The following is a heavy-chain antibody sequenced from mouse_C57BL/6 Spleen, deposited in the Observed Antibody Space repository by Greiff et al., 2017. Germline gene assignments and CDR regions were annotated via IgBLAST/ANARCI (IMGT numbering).Heavy chain of an antibody. CDR2: INPNNGGT. Sequence: VQLQQSGPELVKPGASVKMSCKASGYTFTDYNMHWVKQSHGKSLEWIGYINPNNGGTSYNQKFKGKATLTVNKSSSTAYMELRSLTSEDSAVYYCASDYGSSPFAYWGQGTLVTVSA. J-gene: IGHJ3*01. CDR3: ASDYGSSPFAY. V-gene: IGHV1-22*01. CDR1: GYTFTDYN. D-gene: IGHD1-1*01.